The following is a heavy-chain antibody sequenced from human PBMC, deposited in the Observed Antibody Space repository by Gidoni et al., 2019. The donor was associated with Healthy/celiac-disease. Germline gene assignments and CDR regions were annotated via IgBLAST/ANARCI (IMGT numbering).Heavy chain of an antibody. CDR3: ARGAEMSAIVVVWGWFDP. D-gene: IGHD2-2*01. V-gene: IGHV4-4*07. J-gene: IGHJ5*02. CDR2: IYTSGST. CDR1: GGPISSYY. Sequence: QVQLQESGPGLVKPSETLSLTCNVSGGPISSYYWSWIRQPAGKGLEWIGRIYTSGSTNYNPSLKSRVTMSVDTSKNQFSLKLSSVTAADTAVYYCARGAEMSAIVVVWGWFDPWGQGTLVTVSS.